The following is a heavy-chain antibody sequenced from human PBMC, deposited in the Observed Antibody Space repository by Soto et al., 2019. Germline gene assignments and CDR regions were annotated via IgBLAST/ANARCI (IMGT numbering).Heavy chain of an antibody. J-gene: IGHJ4*02. V-gene: IGHV4-31*03. CDR3: ARILTAETYSSGWLDY. CDR2: IYYSGNT. Sequence: SETLSLTCTVSGGSISSGGYYWSWIRQHPGKGLEWIGYIYYSGNTNYNPSLGGRVSISVDTSKNQFSLKLSSVTAADTAVYYCARILTAETYSSGWLDYWGQGTLVTVSS. CDR1: GGSISSGGYY. D-gene: IGHD6-19*01.